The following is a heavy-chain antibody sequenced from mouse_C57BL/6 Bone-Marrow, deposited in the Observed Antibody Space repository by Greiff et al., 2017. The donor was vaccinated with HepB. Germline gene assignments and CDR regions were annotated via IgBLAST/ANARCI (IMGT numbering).Heavy chain of an antibody. CDR1: GYTFTSYW. CDR3: ERGITTVVATSYFDY. V-gene: IGHV1-74*01. D-gene: IGHD1-1*01. CDR2: IHPSDSDT. J-gene: IGHJ2*01. Sequence: QVQLQQPGAELVKPGASVKVSCKASGYTFTSYWMHWVKQRPGQGLEWIGRIHPSDSDTNYNQKFKGKATLTVDKSSSTAYMQLSSLTSEDSAVYYCERGITTVVATSYFDYWGQGTTLTVSS.